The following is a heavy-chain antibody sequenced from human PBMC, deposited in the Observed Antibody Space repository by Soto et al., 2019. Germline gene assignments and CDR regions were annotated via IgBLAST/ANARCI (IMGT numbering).Heavy chain of an antibody. J-gene: IGHJ3*02. V-gene: IGHV3-23*01. CDR1: GFTFSSYA. Sequence: GESLKISCAASGFTFSSYAMSWVRQAPGKGLEWVSAISGSGGSTYYADSVKGRFTISRDNSKNTLYLQMNSLRAEDTAVYYCAKDLVVPAAMHAFDIWGQGTMVTVSS. CDR3: AKDLVVPAAMHAFDI. D-gene: IGHD2-2*01. CDR2: ISGSGGST.